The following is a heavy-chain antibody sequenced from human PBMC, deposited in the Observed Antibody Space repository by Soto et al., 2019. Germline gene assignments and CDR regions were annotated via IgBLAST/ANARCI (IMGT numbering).Heavy chain of an antibody. CDR3: ARVNTTLVDHFDC. Sequence: GGSLRLSCVVSGFSVSGSSIFWVRQATGKGLEWVSLMHRGGSTDNADSVKGRFTTSRGKSKNTLYLHMNGLRVEDTAVYYCARVNTTLVDHFDCWGQGTLVTVSS. V-gene: IGHV3-53*01. D-gene: IGHD5-18*01. J-gene: IGHJ4*02. CDR1: GFSVSGSS. CDR2: MHRGGST.